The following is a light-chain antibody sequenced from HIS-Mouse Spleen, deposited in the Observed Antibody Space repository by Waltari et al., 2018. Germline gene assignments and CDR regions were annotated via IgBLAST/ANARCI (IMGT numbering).Light chain of an antibody. CDR2: DVS. CDR1: SSDVGGYNY. V-gene: IGLV2-11*01. J-gene: IGLJ1*01. CDR3: CSYAGSDTGV. Sequence: QSALTQPRSVSGSPGQSVTISCTGTSSDVGGYNYVSWYQQYPGKAPKLMIYDVSKRPSGVPDRFSGSKSGNTASLTISGLQAEDEADYYCCSYAGSDTGVFGTGTKVTVL.